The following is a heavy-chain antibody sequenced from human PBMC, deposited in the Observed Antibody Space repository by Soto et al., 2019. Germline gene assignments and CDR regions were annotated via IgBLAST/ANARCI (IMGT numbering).Heavy chain of an antibody. CDR3: ARVRARLLSHAFDF. V-gene: IGHV4-34*01. CDR2: INHSGST. J-gene: IGHJ3*01. D-gene: IGHD3-16*02. CDR1: AWSFTDYY. Sequence: QVQLQQWGAGLLKPSETLSLTCAVYAWSFTDYYWTWIRQPPGKGLEWIGEINHSGSTNYNPSLKNRVTISLDTSKNQFSLKVNSVTAADTAVYFCARVRARLLSHAFDFWGQGTLVTVSS.